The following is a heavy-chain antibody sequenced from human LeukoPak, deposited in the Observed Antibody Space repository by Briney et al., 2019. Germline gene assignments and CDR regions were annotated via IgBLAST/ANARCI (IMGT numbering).Heavy chain of an antibody. V-gene: IGHV1-46*01. Sequence: ASVKVSCKASGYTFTNYFMHWVRQAPGQGLEWMGTINPHDGSTNYAQNFQGRVTMTRDTSTSTFHMELSSLRSEDTAVYYCARDAPVVIAIPLDYWGQGTLVTVSS. CDR3: ARDAPVVIAIPLDY. CDR1: GYTFTNYF. J-gene: IGHJ4*02. D-gene: IGHD2-21*01. CDR2: INPHDGST.